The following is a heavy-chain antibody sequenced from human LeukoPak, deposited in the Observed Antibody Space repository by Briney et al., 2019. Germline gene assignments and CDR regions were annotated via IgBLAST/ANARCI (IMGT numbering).Heavy chain of an antibody. CDR2: IYYSGST. V-gene: IGHV4-39*01. Sequence: PSETLSLTCIVSGGSISSSSYYWGWIRQPPGKGLEWIGSIYYSGSTYYNPSLKSRVTISVDTSKNQFSLKLSSVTAADTAVYYCARQRNSSSSGRFWFDPWGQGTLVTVSS. CDR1: GGSISSSSYY. CDR3: ARQRNSSSSGRFWFDP. J-gene: IGHJ5*02. D-gene: IGHD6-6*01.